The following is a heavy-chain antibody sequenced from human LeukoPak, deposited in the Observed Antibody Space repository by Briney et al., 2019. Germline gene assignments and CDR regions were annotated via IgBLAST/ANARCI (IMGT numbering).Heavy chain of an antibody. CDR3: AGDAVFGAAKYYYGMDV. D-gene: IGHD3-3*01. CDR1: GFTFSSYS. CDR2: ISSSSSSI. V-gene: IGHV3-21*01. Sequence: PGGSLRLSCAASGFTFSSYSMNWVRQAPGKGLEWASLISSSSSSIFYADSVKGRFTVSRDSAKNSLYLQMNSLRGEDTAVYYCAGDAVFGAAKYYYGMDVWGQGTTVTVSS. J-gene: IGHJ6*02.